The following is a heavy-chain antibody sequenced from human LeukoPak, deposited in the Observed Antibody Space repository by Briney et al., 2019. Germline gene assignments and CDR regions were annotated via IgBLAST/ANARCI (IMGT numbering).Heavy chain of an antibody. CDR2: ISSSSSYI. CDR1: GFTFSSYS. Sequence: GGSLRLSCAASGFTFSSYSMNWVRQAPGKGLEWVSSISSSSSYIYYADSVKGRFTISRDNAKNSLYLQMNSLRAEDTALYHCARDSSGWSSDFDYWGQGTLVTVSS. D-gene: IGHD6-19*01. J-gene: IGHJ4*02. CDR3: ARDSSGWSSDFDY. V-gene: IGHV3-21*04.